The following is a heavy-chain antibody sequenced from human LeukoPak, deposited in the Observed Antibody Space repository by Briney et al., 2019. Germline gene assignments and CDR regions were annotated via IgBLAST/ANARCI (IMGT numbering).Heavy chain of an antibody. J-gene: IGHJ4*02. Sequence: GGSLRLSCAASGFIFSSYAMSWVRQAPGKGLEWVSVISGSGGTTYYADSVKGRFTISRDNSKNTLYLQMSSLRAEDTAVYYCAKVGPSTTGTTTSGFDSWGQGTLVTVSS. D-gene: IGHD1-1*01. CDR3: AKVGPSTTGTTTSGFDS. CDR2: ISGSGGTT. V-gene: IGHV3-23*01. CDR1: GFIFSSYA.